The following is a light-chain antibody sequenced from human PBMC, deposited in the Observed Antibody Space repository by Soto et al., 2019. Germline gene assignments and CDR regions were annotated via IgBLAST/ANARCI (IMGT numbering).Light chain of an antibody. CDR3: QQRSNWPPIT. Sequence: ELVLTQSPGTLSLSPGESAALSCRASQPVSSNFLAWYQQKPGQAPRLLIYGVSSRAPGIPDRFFGSGSGTDFTLTISSLEPEDFAVYYCQQRSNWPPITFGQGTRLEIK. CDR1: QPVSSNF. V-gene: IGKV3D-20*02. CDR2: GVS. J-gene: IGKJ5*01.